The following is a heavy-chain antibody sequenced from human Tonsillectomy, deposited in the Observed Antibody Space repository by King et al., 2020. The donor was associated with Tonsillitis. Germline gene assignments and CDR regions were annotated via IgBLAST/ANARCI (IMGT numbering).Heavy chain of an antibody. D-gene: IGHD2-15*01. CDR3: TKEDMTPIFNFDY. V-gene: IGHV3-30*18. CDR2: ISTDGRNK. CDR1: GFTFSNTG. J-gene: IGHJ4*02. Sequence: VQLVQSGGGVVQPGRSLRLSCAASGFTFSNTGMHWVRQAPGRGLEWVAVISTDGRNKFYADSVKGRFTVSRDNSKNTLYLEMSSLRAGDTALYYCTKEDMTPIFNFDYWGQGTLVAVSS.